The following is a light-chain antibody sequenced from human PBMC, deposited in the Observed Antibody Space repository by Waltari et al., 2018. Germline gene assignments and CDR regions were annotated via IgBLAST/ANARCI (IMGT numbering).Light chain of an antibody. CDR3: QHLSSYPIT. CDR1: QGISSY. J-gene: IGKJ5*01. Sequence: DIQLTQSPSFLSASVGDRVTITCRASQGISSYLAWYQQKPGKAPKLLIYVASTLQSGVPSSFSGSGSGTEFTLTISSLQPEDFATYYCQHLSSYPITFGQGTRLEIK. V-gene: IGKV1-9*01. CDR2: VAS.